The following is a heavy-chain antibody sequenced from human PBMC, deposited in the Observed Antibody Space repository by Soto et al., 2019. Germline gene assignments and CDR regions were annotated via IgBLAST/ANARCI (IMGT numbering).Heavy chain of an antibody. CDR1: GLSLSTSGVG. Sequence: QITLKESGPTLVKPTQTLTLTCTVSGLSLSTSGVGVGWIRQPPGKALEWLALIYWDDDKRYSPFLKSRLTTTKDTSRNQVVLTMTNMDPADTGTYSCAHRTVYDGSFDYWGQGTLVTVSS. CDR2: IYWDDDK. D-gene: IGHD5-12*01. V-gene: IGHV2-5*02. J-gene: IGHJ4*02. CDR3: AHRTVYDGSFDY.